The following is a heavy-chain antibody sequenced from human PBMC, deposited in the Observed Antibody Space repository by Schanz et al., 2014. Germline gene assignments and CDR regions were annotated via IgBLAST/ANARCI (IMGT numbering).Heavy chain of an antibody. J-gene: IGHJ4*02. CDR2: ISASGGTT. D-gene: IGHD1-26*01. V-gene: IGHV3-23*01. Sequence: EVQLLESGGGLVQPGGSLRLSCAASGFTFGDYAMTWVRQIPGKGLEWVSAISASGGTTYYADSVKGPFTISRDNSKNTLYLQMNSLRAEDTAVYYCARDHTTESYYSAGPPIDYWGQGTLLTVSS. CDR3: ARDHTTESYYSAGPPIDY. CDR1: GFTFGDYA.